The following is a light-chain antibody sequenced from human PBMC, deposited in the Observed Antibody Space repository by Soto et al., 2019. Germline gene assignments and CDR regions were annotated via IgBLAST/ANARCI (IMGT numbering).Light chain of an antibody. J-gene: IGLJ2*01. CDR2: EVS. CDR1: SSDVGGYNF. Sequence: QSVLTQPPSASGSPGQSVTVSCTGTSSDVGGYNFVSWYQQHPGKVPKLMLYEVSKRPSGVPDRFSGSKSGNTASLTVSGLQAEDEADYYCSSYSNINTLLFGGGTKLTVL. CDR3: SSYSNINTLL. V-gene: IGLV2-8*01.